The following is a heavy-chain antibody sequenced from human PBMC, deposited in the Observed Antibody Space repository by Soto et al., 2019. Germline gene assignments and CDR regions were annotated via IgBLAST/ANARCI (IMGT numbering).Heavy chain of an antibody. CDR2: IHPSGGGT. Sequence: ASVTLSCQPSGHTFNTYYLHLVRQAPGQALEWMGVIHPSGGGTTYAQKFLGRVTVTRDTSTSTVFMELSSLRSDDTAVYYCARGGHIAVVTASFDYWGQGTLVTVSS. CDR3: ARGGHIAVVTASFDY. V-gene: IGHV1-46*02. J-gene: IGHJ4*02. CDR1: GHTFNTYY. D-gene: IGHD2-21*02.